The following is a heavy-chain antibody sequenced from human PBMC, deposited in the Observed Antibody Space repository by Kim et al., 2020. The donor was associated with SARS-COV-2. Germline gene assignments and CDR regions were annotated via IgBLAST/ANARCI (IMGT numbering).Heavy chain of an antibody. V-gene: IGHV3-74*01. CDR2: INSDGSST. CDR1: GFTFSSYW. D-gene: IGHD5-18*01. CDR3: ARDPQRGYTKGLSHYYGMDV. J-gene: IGHJ6*02. Sequence: GGSLRLSCAASGFTFSSYWMHWVRQAPGKGLVWVSRINSDGSSTSYADSVKGRFTISRDNAKNTLYLQMNSLRAEDTAVYYCARDPQRGYTKGLSHYYGMDVWGQGTTVTVSS.